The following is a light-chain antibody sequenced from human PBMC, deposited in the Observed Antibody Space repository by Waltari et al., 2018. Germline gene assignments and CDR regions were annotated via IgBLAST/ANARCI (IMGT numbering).Light chain of an antibody. V-gene: IGLV1-44*01. Sequence: QSVLTQPPSASGTPGQRVTISCSGSSSNIGRNTVNWYQQVPGSAPKLLVYSSKQRPSGVPDRFSVSKSGTSAALAISGLQSEDEADYYCAAWDDSLNGYVFGAGTRVTVL. CDR2: SSK. CDR3: AAWDDSLNGYV. J-gene: IGLJ1*01. CDR1: SSNIGRNT.